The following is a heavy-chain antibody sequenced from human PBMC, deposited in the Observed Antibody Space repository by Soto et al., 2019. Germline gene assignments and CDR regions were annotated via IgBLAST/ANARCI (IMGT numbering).Heavy chain of an antibody. V-gene: IGHV4-61*01. CDR1: GGSVSSGSYY. J-gene: IGHJ4*02. D-gene: IGHD5-12*01. CDR2: IYYSGST. CDR3: ARVGGENSGYDYYFDY. Sequence: SETLSLTCTVSGGSVSSGSYYWSWIRQPPGKGLEWIGYIYYSGSTNYNPSLKSRVTISVDTSKNQFSLKLSSVTAADTAVYYCARVGGENSGYDYYFDYWGQGTLVTVSS.